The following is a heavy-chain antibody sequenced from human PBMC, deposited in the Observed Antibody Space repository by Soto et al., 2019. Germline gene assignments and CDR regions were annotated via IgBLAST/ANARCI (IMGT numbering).Heavy chain of an antibody. CDR1: GFTFNSYA. Sequence: EVQLLESGGGLVQPGGSLRLSCVASGFTFNSYAMTWVRQAPGQGLEWVSTVTGSGAYTFDADSVKGRFTISRDNSKDTLYLQMNSLRTEDTALYYCAKERYYDIWADSYYNYGMDVWGQGTPVTVSS. CDR3: AKERYYDIWADSYYNYGMDV. D-gene: IGHD3-9*01. CDR2: VTGSGAYT. V-gene: IGHV3-23*01. J-gene: IGHJ6*02.